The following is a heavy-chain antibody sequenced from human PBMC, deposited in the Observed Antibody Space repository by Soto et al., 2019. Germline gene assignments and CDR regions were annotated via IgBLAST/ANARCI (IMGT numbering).Heavy chain of an antibody. CDR2: SSAYNVNT. V-gene: IGHV1-18*01. J-gene: IGHJ5*02. CDR1: GYTLTSYG. Sequence: ASVEVSCKACGYTLTSYGVSGVLQAPGQGLEWRGWSSAYNVNTNYAHKLQGRVTMTTDTSTITAYRELRSLRSDDTDVYYCARPKAHEAYYDFWSGYELSAFAPWAQGTTVPVSS. CDR3: ARPKAHEAYYDFWSGYELSAFAP. D-gene: IGHD3-3*01.